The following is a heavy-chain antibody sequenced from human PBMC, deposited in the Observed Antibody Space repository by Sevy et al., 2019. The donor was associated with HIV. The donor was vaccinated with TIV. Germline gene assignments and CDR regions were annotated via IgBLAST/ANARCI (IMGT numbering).Heavy chain of an antibody. V-gene: IGHV4-38-2*01. J-gene: IGHJ4*02. D-gene: IGHD3-10*01. CDR3: ARVYYYGSGSPNYYLDY. CDR1: GYSISSGYY. Sequence: SETLSLTCAVSGYSISSGYYWGWIRQPPGKGLEWIGSIYHSGSTWYNPSLKSRVTISVDTSKNQFCLKLSSVTAADTAVYYCARVYYYGSGSPNYYLDYWGQGTLVTVSS. CDR2: IYHSGST.